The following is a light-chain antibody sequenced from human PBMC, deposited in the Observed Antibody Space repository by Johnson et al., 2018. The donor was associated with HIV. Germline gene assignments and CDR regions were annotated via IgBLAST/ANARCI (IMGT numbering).Light chain of an antibody. CDR1: SSNIGNNY. Sequence: QSVLTQSPSVSAAPGQKVTISCSGSSSNIGNNYVSWYQQLQGTAPKLLIYDNNKRPSGIPDRFSGSKSGTSATLGITGLQTGDEADYYCGTWDSSLSAGVFGTGTKVTVL. CDR2: DNN. CDR3: GTWDSSLSAGV. V-gene: IGLV1-51*01. J-gene: IGLJ1*01.